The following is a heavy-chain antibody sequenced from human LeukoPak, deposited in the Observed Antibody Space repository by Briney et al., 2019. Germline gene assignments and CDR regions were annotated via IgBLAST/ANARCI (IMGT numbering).Heavy chain of an antibody. CDR3: ARVKTTNWDY. CDR2: MNPNSGYS. Sequence: GASVKVSCKASGYTFTSYGISWVRQATGQGLEWMGWMNPNSGYSGYAQKFQGRVTMTRDTSISTAYMDLTSLRSDDTAVYYCARVKTTNWDYWGQGTLVTVSS. J-gene: IGHJ4*02. V-gene: IGHV1-8*02. D-gene: IGHD1-1*01. CDR1: GYTFTSYG.